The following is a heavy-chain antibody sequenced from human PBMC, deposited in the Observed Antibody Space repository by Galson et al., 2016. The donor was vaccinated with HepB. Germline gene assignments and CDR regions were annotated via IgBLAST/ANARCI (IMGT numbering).Heavy chain of an antibody. V-gene: IGHV1-69*13. CDR3: ARRDRRYDSSVYYYHMDV. Sequence: SVKVSCKAPGDTFSSYAISWVRQAPGQGLEWVGGIIPIFATSNYAQKFPGRVTITADEYTATADMDLSSLRSEDTAVYYCARRDRRYDSSVYYYHMDVWGQGTTVTVSS. D-gene: IGHD3-22*01. CDR2: IIPIFATS. CDR1: GDTFSSYA. J-gene: IGHJ6*02.